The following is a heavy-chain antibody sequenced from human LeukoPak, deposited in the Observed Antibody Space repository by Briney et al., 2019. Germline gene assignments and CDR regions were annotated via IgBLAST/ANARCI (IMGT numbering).Heavy chain of an antibody. J-gene: IGHJ4*02. D-gene: IGHD3-22*01. CDR2: ISSNGDST. Sequence: GGSLRLSCSASGFTFSSYARHWVRQAPGKGLEYVSAISSNGDSTYYADSVKGRFTISRDNSKNTLYLQMSSLRAEDTAVYYCVKGLRYYDSSDTFDYRGQGTLVTVSS. CDR1: GFTFSSYA. V-gene: IGHV3-64D*06. CDR3: VKGLRYYDSSDTFDY.